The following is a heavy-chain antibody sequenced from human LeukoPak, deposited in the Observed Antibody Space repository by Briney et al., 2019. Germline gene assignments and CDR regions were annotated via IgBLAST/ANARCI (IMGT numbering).Heavy chain of an antibody. CDR3: ARHVKGATPLFYFDY. CDR1: GGSISSYY. J-gene: IGHJ4*02. Sequence: SETLSLTCTVSGGSISSYYWSWIRQPPGKGLEWIGYIYYSGSTNYNPSLKSRVTISVDTSKNQFSLKLSSVTAADTAVYYCARHVKGATPLFYFDYWGQGTLVTVSS. V-gene: IGHV4-59*08. D-gene: IGHD1-26*01. CDR2: IYYSGST.